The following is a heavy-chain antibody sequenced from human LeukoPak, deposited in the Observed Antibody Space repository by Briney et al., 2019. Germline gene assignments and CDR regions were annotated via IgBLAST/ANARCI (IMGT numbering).Heavy chain of an antibody. D-gene: IGHD1-20*01. Sequence: QSGGSLRLSCAASGFTVSSNYMSWVRQAPGKGLEWVSVIYSGGNTYYADSVKGRFTISRDNSKNTLYLQMNSLRTEDTAVYYWARHPVITGKGGDYWGQGTLVTVSS. CDR1: GFTVSSNY. CDR2: IYSGGNT. V-gene: IGHV3-66*04. CDR3: ARHPVITGKGGDY. J-gene: IGHJ4*02.